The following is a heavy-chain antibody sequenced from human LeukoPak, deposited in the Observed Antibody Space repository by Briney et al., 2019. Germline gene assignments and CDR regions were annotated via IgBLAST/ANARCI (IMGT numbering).Heavy chain of an antibody. J-gene: IGHJ4*02. V-gene: IGHV3-11*06. CDR2: ISSSSSYT. Sequence: GGSLRLSCAASGFTFSDYYMSWIRQAPGKGLEWVSYISSSSSYTNYADSVKGRFTISRDNAKNSLYLQMNSLRAEDTAVYYCARSEGLSTTPYDFWSGYSGADYWGQGTLVTVSS. CDR3: ARSEGLSTTPYDFWSGYSGADY. CDR1: GFTFSDYY. D-gene: IGHD3-3*01.